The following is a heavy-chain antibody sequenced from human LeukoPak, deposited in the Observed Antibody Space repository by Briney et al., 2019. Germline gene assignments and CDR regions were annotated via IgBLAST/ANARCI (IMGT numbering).Heavy chain of an antibody. Sequence: PSETLSLTCTVSGGSVSSGSYYWSWIRQPPGTGLEWIGYIYYSGSTNYNPSLKSRVTMSVDTSKNQFSLKLSSVTAADTAVYYCARVRHCSGGSCYQDFDYWGQGSLVTVSS. CDR3: ARVRHCSGGSCYQDFDY. CDR2: IYYSGST. D-gene: IGHD2-15*01. CDR1: GGSVSSGSYY. J-gene: IGHJ4*02. V-gene: IGHV4-61*01.